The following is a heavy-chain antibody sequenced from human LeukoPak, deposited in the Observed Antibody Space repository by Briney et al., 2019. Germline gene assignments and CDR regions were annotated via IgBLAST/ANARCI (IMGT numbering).Heavy chain of an antibody. J-gene: IGHJ3*02. D-gene: IGHD3-16*01. CDR2: ISYDGSNK. Sequence: GRSLRLSCAASGFTFSSYAMHWVRQAPGKGLEWVAVISYDGSNKYYADSVKGRFTISRDNSKNTLYLQMNSLRAEDTAVYYCARGLHIGAFDIWGQGTMVTVSS. CDR1: GFTFSSYA. CDR3: ARGLHIGAFDI. V-gene: IGHV3-30-3*01.